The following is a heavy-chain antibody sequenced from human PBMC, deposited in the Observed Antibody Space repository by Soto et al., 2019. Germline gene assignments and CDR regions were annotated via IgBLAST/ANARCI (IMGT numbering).Heavy chain of an antibody. CDR3: VRVRLGVATRYFDY. CDR1: GGSISSSSYY. CDR2: IKNKANNYNT. Sequence: VKTSETLSLTCTVSGGSISSSSYYWGWIRQPPGKGLEWVGRIKNKANNYNTQYAASVEGRFTISRDDSKNSLFLQMNSLKSDDTAVYYCVRVRLGVATRYFDYWGQGTLVTVSS. J-gene: IGHJ4*02. V-gene: IGHV3-72*01.